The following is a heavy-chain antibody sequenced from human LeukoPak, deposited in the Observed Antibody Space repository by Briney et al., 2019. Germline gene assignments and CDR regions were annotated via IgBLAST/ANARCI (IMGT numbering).Heavy chain of an antibody. Sequence: GGSLRLSCAASGFTFSSYSMNWVRQAPGKGLEWVSSISSSSSYIYYADSVKGRFTISRDNAKNSLYLQMNSLRAEDMAVYYCARDLKTGYCSGGSCYRPYYFDYWGQGNLVTVSS. CDR1: GFTFSSYS. CDR3: ARDLKTGYCSGGSCYRPYYFDY. V-gene: IGHV3-21*01. D-gene: IGHD2-15*01. J-gene: IGHJ4*02. CDR2: ISSSSSYI.